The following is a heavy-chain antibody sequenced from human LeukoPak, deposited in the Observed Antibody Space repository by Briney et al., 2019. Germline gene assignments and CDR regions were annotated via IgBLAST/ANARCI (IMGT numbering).Heavy chain of an antibody. Sequence: PGRSLRLSCAASGFTFSNYGMHWVLQAPGKGLEWVAVIWYDGSNKYCADSVKGRFTISRDNSKNTLYPQINSLRAEDTAMYYCARELPPVVNYRFDHWGQGTLVTVSS. CDR2: IWYDGSNK. D-gene: IGHD1-7*01. J-gene: IGHJ5*02. CDR3: ARELPPVVNYRFDH. V-gene: IGHV3-33*01. CDR1: GFTFSNYG.